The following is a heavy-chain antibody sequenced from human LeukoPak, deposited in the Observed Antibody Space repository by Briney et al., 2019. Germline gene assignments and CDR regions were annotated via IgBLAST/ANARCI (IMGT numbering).Heavy chain of an antibody. CDR3: ARPGRQWEPYFFAY. CDR1: GYTFTNYD. D-gene: IGHD1-26*01. CDR2: MNPNSGHT. V-gene: IGHV1-8*01. J-gene: IGHJ4*02. Sequence: ASVKVSCKASGYTFTNYDINWVRQATGQGLEWMGWMNPNSGHTGYAQKSQGRVTMTSNTSISTAYMELSGLRSEDTAVYYCARPGRQWEPYFFAYWGQGTLVAVSS.